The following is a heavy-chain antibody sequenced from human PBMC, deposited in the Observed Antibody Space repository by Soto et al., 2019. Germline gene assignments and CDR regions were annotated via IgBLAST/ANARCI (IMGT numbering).Heavy chain of an antibody. CDR3: AVDMGSGIDH. CDR2: VSYDGSRK. J-gene: IGHJ4*02. Sequence: GGSLRLSCAASGFTFSSYAMHWVRQAPGKGLEWVAFVSYDGSRKYYTDSVQGRFTISRDNSKNTLFVQMNSLRAEDTAVYYCAVDMGSGIDHWGRGTLVTVSS. D-gene: IGHD3-10*01. V-gene: IGHV3-30-3*01. CDR1: GFTFSSYA.